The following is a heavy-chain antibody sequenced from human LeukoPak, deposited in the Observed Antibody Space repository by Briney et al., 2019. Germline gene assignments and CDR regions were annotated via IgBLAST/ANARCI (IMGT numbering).Heavy chain of an antibody. J-gene: IGHJ6*03. CDR3: ARVIGFGEDSYYYYMDV. CDR2: ISGSGDTT. CDR1: GFIFSNYA. V-gene: IGHV3-23*01. Sequence: GGSLRLSCATSGFIFSNYAVNWVRQAPGKGLEWVSIISGSGDTTYYADSVKGRFTISRDNSKNTLYLQMNSLRAEDTAVYYCARVIGFGEDSYYYYMDVWGKGTTVTISS. D-gene: IGHD3-10*01.